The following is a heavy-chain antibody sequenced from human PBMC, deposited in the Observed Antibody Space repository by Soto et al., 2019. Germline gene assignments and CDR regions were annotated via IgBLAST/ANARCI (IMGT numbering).Heavy chain of an antibody. CDR2: ISDSATTT. CDR1: GFTFNNYA. Sequence: EDQLLESGGGSAQPGGSLRLSCVASGFTFNNYAMNWVRQAPGKGLEWVSSISDSATTTYYADSVKGRFTISRDNSKNTLHLQMNSLRAEDTAVYFCARGYVGSWSHFDSWGQGTLVTGSS. V-gene: IGHV3-23*01. D-gene: IGHD2-15*01. J-gene: IGHJ4*02. CDR3: ARGYVGSWSHFDS.